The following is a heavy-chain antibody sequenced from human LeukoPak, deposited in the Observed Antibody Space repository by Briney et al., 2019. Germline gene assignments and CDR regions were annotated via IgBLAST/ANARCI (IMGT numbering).Heavy chain of an antibody. Sequence: SETLSLTCTVSGGSISSYYWSWIRQPPGKGLEWIGYIYYSGSTNYNPSLKSRVTISVDTSKNQFSLKLSSVTAADTAVYYCVRASYSGYDYRYYYYGMDVWGQGTTVTVSS. CDR2: IYYSGST. J-gene: IGHJ6*02. V-gene: IGHV4-59*01. CDR1: GGSISSYY. CDR3: VRASYSGYDYRYYYYGMDV. D-gene: IGHD5-12*01.